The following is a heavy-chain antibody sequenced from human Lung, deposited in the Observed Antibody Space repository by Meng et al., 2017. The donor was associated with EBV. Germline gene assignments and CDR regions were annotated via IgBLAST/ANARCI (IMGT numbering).Heavy chain of an antibody. CDR2: IYYSGST. D-gene: IGHD4-17*01. J-gene: IGHJ5*02. CDR1: GGSISSGGFY. Sequence: VQMPASGPGLAKPPHTLSLTCTVSGGSISSGGFYWSWIRQHPGKGLEWIGYIYYSGSTYYNPSLRSRVAISIDTSKNQFSLKLTSVTAADTAVYFCARTNYGDYNWFDPWGQGTLVTVSS. V-gene: IGHV4-31*03. CDR3: ARTNYGDYNWFDP.